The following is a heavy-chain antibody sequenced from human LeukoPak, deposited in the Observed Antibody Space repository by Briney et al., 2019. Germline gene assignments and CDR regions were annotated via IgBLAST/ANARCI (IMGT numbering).Heavy chain of an antibody. D-gene: IGHD3-22*01. CDR3: ATSYYYDSSGYYSAVVY. V-gene: IGHV1-69*13. CDR2: IIPIFGTA. J-gene: IGHJ4*02. Sequence: ASVKVSCKASGGTFSSYAISWVRQAPGQGLEWMGGIIPIFGTANYAQKFQGRVTITADESTSTAYMELSSLRSEDTAVYYCATSYYYDSSGYYSAVVYWGQGTLVTVSS. CDR1: GGTFSSYA.